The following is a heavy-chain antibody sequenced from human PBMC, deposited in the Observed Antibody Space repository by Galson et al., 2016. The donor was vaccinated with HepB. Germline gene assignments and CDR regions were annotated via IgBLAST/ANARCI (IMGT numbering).Heavy chain of an antibody. J-gene: IGHJ4*02. Sequence: CAVYGGSFSEYYWGWIRQPPGKGLEWIGTIYYSGITYHNPSLKSRVTMSMDTSRNQFSLKLTSVTAADTAMYYCTSGTYSSGWHPYFGSWGQGTLVTVSS. D-gene: IGHD6-19*01. V-gene: IGHV4-34*01. CDR1: GGSFSEYY. CDR3: TSGTYSSGWHPYFGS. CDR2: IYYSGIT.